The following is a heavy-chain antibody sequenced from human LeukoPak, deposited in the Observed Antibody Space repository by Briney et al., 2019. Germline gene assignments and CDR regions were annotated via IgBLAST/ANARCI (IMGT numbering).Heavy chain of an antibody. J-gene: IGHJ1*01. D-gene: IGHD1-26*01. CDR3: ARDRSRYSGSYFSFQH. Sequence: ASVKVSCKASGYTFTSYGISWVRQAPGQGHEWMGWISAYNGNTNYAQKLQGRVTMTTDTSTSTAYMELRSLRSDDTAVYYCARDRSRYSGSYFSFQHWGQGTLVTVSS. V-gene: IGHV1-18*01. CDR2: ISAYNGNT. CDR1: GYTFTSYG.